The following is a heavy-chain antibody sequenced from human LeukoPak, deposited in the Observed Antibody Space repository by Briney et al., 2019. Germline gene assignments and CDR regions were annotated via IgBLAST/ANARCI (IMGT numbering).Heavy chain of an antibody. V-gene: IGHV3-53*01. CDR1: GFTVSSNY. CDR2: IYSGGTT. Sequence: PGGSLRLSCAASGFTVSSNYMSWVRQAPGKGLEWVSVIYSGGTTYYTDSVKGRFAISRDNSKNTVYLQMDSLRAEDTAVYYCARVGSYCGGDCYTWFDPWGQGTLVTVSS. CDR3: ARVGSYCGGDCYTWFDP. J-gene: IGHJ5*02. D-gene: IGHD2-21*02.